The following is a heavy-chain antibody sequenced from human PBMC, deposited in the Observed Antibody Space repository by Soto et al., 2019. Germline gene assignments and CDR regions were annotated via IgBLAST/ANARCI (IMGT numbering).Heavy chain of an antibody. V-gene: IGHV3-30*18. Sequence: GGSLRLSCAASGFTFSSYGMHWVRQAPGKGLEWVAVISYDGSNKYYADSVKGRFTISRDNSKNTLYLQMNSLRAEDTAVYYCAKTGTTLYMDVWGKGTTVTDSS. CDR3: AKTGTTLYMDV. D-gene: IGHD1-7*01. CDR1: GFTFSSYG. J-gene: IGHJ6*03. CDR2: ISYDGSNK.